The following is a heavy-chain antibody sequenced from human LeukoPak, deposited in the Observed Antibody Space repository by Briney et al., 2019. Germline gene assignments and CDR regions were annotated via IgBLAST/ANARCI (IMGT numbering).Heavy chain of an antibody. CDR3: AKSLYGGCDY. D-gene: IGHD3-16*02. CDR2: VNGNGGST. J-gene: IGHJ4*02. CDR1: GFSFSTHA. V-gene: IGHV3-23*01. Sequence: GSLRLSCAASGFSFSTHAMSWVRQAPGKGLEWVSGVNGNGGSTSYADSVKGRFTIFRDNSKNTVYLQMNSLRVEDTAVYYCAKSLYGGCDYWGQGTVVTVSS.